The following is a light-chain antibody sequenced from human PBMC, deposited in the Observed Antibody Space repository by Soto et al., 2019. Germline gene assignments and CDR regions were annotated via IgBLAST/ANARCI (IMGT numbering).Light chain of an antibody. J-gene: IGKJ2*01. Sequence: EIVMTQSPATLSVSPGERATLSCRASQSVSSNLAWYQQKPDQAPRLLIYGASTRATGIPARFSGSGSGTQFTLTISSLQSEDFAVYYCQQYNNWLYTFGQGTKLEIK. CDR3: QQYNNWLYT. CDR1: QSVSSN. CDR2: GAS. V-gene: IGKV3-15*01.